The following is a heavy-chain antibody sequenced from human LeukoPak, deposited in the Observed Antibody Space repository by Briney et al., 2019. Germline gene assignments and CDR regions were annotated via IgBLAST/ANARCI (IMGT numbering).Heavy chain of an antibody. V-gene: IGHV3-11*04. D-gene: IGHD5-18*01. CDR3: ARDLPGNSYGSTLFDY. CDR1: GFIFSNYY. J-gene: IGHJ4*02. Sequence: GGSLRLSCAASGFIFSNYYMSWIRQAPGKGLEWISYISSSGSTIYYADSVKGRFTISRDNAKNSLYLQMNSLRAEDTAVYYCARDLPGNSYGSTLFDYWGQGNLVTVSS. CDR2: ISSSGSTI.